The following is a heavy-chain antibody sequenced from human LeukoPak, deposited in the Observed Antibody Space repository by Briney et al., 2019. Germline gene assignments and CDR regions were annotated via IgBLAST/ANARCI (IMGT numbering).Heavy chain of an antibody. CDR2: INHSGST. CDR1: GGSFSGYY. Sequence: SETLSLTCAVYGGSFSGYYWSWIRQPPGKGLEWIGEINHSGSTNYNPSPKSRVTISVDTSKNQFSLKLSSVTAADTAVYYCARQRGGYFDWLLRYFDYWGQGTLVTVSS. D-gene: IGHD3-9*01. V-gene: IGHV4-34*01. J-gene: IGHJ4*02. CDR3: ARQRGGYFDWLLRYFDY.